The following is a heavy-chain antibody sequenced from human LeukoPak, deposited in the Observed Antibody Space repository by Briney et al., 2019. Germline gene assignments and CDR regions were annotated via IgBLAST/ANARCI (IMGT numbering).Heavy chain of an antibody. CDR1: GFTFSSYD. CDR2: IGTAGDT. Sequence: GGSLRLSCAASGFTFSSYDMHWVRQATGKGLEWVSAIGTAGDTYYPGSVKGRFTISRENAKNSLYLQMNSLRAEDTAVYYCARGAAAGHYYYYGMDVWGQGTTVTVSS. V-gene: IGHV3-13*01. J-gene: IGHJ6*02. D-gene: IGHD6-13*01. CDR3: ARGAAAGHYYYYGMDV.